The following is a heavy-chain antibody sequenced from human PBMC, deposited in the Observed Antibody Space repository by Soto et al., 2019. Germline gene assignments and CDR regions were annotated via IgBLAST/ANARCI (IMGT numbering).Heavy chain of an antibody. V-gene: IGHV3-30-3*01. CDR3: ARGPTLAIFDYGMDV. Sequence: QVQLVESGGGVVQPGRSLRLSCAASGFTFTSYAMHWVRQAPGKGLEWVAVISNDGSNYYYADSVRDRFTISRDNTKNTLFLQMSSLRVEDSGVYYCARGPTLAIFDYGMDVWGQGTTVTVSS. CDR2: ISNDGSNY. J-gene: IGHJ6*02. D-gene: IGHD3-3*01. CDR1: GFTFTSYA.